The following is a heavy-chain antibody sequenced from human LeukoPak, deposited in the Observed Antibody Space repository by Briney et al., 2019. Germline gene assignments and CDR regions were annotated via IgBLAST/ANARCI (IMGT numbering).Heavy chain of an antibody. CDR3: AKDSLGVFDI. Sequence: GGFLRLSCAASGFTFSSYAMSWVRQAPGKGLEWVSAISGSGGSTYYADSVKGRFTISRDNSKNTLYLQMNSLRAEDTAVFYCAKDSLGVFDIWGQGTMVTVSS. J-gene: IGHJ3*02. V-gene: IGHV3-23*01. D-gene: IGHD3-16*01. CDR2: ISGSGGST. CDR1: GFTFSSYA.